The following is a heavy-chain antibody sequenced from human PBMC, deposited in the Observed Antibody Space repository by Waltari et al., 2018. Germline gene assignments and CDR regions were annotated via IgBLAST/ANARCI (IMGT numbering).Heavy chain of an antibody. CDR2: ISGSGGST. Sequence: EVQLVAHGGGLVQPGGSLRISCAASGFTFTHYAMSWVRQVPGKGLEWVSAISGSGGSTHVADAGKGRFSISRDKSKEMSYLQMNSLRSDDTAVYYCARVSQRLVGVYYYYYMDVWGKGTTVTVSS. CDR3: ARVSQRLVGVYYYYYMDV. D-gene: IGHD6-13*01. J-gene: IGHJ6*03. V-gene: IGHV3-23*04. CDR1: GFTFTHYA.